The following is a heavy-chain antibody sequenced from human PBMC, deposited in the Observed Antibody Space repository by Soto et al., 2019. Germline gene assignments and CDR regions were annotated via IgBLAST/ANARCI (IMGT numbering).Heavy chain of an antibody. CDR3: AKSMRGGYVSIRYGMDV. CDR1: GFTFSSYA. CDR2: ISGSGGST. J-gene: IGHJ6*02. D-gene: IGHD5-12*01. V-gene: IGHV3-23*01. Sequence: PGGSLRLSCAASGFTFSSYAMSWVRQAPGKGLEWVSAISGSGGSTYYADSVKGRFTISRDNSKNTLYLQMNSLRAEDTAVYYFAKSMRGGYVSIRYGMDVWGQGTTVTVSS.